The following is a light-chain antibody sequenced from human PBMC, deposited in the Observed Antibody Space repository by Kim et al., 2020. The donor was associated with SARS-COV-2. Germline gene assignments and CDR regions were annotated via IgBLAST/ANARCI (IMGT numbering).Light chain of an antibody. J-gene: IGLJ2*01. V-gene: IGLV2-8*01. CDR2: EVS. CDR1: DSAVGGYNF. CDR3: SSYAGSNNVV. Sequence: QSVPISCPCTDSAVGGYNFVSWYQTHPGKAPKLMIYEVSKRPSGVPDRFSGSKSGNTASLTVSGLQAEDEADYYCSSYAGSNNVVFGGGTQLTVL.